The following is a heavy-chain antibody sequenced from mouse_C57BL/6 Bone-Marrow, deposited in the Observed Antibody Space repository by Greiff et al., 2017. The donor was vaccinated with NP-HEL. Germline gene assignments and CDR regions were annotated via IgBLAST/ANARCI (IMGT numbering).Heavy chain of an antibody. J-gene: IGHJ1*03. CDR2: IYPGNSDT. D-gene: IGHD1-1*01. V-gene: IGHV1-5*01. CDR3: TRSEDLYYGSSNWYFDV. CDR1: GYTFTSYW. Sequence: EVQLQESGTVLARPGASVKMSCKTSGYTFTSYWMHWVKQRPGQGLEWIGAIYPGNSDTSYNQKFKDKAKLTAVTSASTAYMELSSLTNEDSAVYYCTRSEDLYYGSSNWYFDVWGTGTTVTVSS.